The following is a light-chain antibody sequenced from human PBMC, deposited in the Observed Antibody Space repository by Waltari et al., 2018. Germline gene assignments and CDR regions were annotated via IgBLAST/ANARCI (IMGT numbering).Light chain of an antibody. V-gene: IGLV2-8*01. CDR3: CSYAFSSNWV. Sequence: QSALTQPPSASGSPGQSVTISCTGTSSDVGGYNYVSWYQQHPGKAPKLMIFEVSKRPSGVPDRFSGSKSGNTASLPVSGLQAEDEADYYCCSYAFSSNWVFGGGTKLTVL. CDR1: SSDVGGYNY. J-gene: IGLJ3*02. CDR2: EVS.